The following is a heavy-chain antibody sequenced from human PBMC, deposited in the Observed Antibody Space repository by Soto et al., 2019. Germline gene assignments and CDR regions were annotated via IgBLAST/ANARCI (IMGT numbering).Heavy chain of an antibody. CDR3: ARQLRYFDGSIDY. CDR2: IEWDDDK. V-gene: IGHV2-70*01. J-gene: IGHJ4*02. Sequence: RLSLSTSGMCVSWIRQPPGKALEWLALIEWDDDKYYSTPLKTRLTISKDTSKNQVVLTMTNMDPVDTATYYCARQLRYFDGSIDYWGQGTLVTVSS. D-gene: IGHD3-9*01. CDR1: RLSLSTSGMC.